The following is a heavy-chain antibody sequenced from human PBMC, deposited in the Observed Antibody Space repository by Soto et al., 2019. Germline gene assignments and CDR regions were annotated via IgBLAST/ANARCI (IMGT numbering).Heavy chain of an antibody. Sequence: GGSLRLSCAASGFTFSSYEMNWVRQAPGKGLEWVSYISSSGSTIYYADSVKGRFTISRDNARNSLYLQMNSLRAEDTAVYYCARDETRGLWYFDLWGRGTLVTVSS. CDR3: ARDETRGLWYFDL. V-gene: IGHV3-48*03. CDR2: ISSSGSTI. J-gene: IGHJ2*01. CDR1: GFTFSSYE.